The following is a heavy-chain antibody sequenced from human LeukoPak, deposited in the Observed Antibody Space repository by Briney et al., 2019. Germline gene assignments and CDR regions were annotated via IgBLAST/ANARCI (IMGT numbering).Heavy chain of an antibody. CDR3: ARDQEGFGELLGGMDV. J-gene: IGHJ6*02. CDR1: GFTFSSYW. CDR2: IKQDGSEK. V-gene: IGHV3-7*01. Sequence: GGSLRLSCAASGFTFSSYWMSWVRQAPGKGLEWVANIKQDGSEKYYVDSVKGRFTISRDNAKNSLYLQMNSLRAEDTAVYYCARDQEGFGELLGGMDVWGQGTTVTVSS. D-gene: IGHD3-10*01.